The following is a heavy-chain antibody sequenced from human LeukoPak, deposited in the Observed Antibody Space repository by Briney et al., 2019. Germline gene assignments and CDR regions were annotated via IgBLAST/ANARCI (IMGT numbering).Heavy chain of an antibody. J-gene: IGHJ6*03. CDR2: ISGSGGST. D-gene: IGHD3-3*01. V-gene: IGHV3-23*01. CDR3: ARTPSPYDFWSGYSVYYYYMDV. Sequence: GGSLRLSCAASGFTFTNYAMTWVRQAPGKGLEWVSSISGSGGSTVYADSVKGRFTISRDNAKNSLYLQMNSLRAEDTAVYYCARTPSPYDFWSGYSVYYYYMDVWGKGTTVTVSS. CDR1: GFTFTNYA.